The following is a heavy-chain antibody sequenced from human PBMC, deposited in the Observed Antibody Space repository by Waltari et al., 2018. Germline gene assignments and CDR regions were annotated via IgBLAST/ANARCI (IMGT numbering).Heavy chain of an antibody. V-gene: IGHV4-39*01. J-gene: IGHJ4*02. Sequence: TCTVSGGSISSSSYYWGWIRQPPGKGLEWIGSIYYSGSTYYNPSLKSRVTISVDTSKNQFSLKLSSVTAADTAVYYCARQDSSGYRDYWGQGTLVTVSS. CDR1: GGSISSSSYY. CDR2: IYYSGST. CDR3: ARQDSSGYRDY. D-gene: IGHD3-22*01.